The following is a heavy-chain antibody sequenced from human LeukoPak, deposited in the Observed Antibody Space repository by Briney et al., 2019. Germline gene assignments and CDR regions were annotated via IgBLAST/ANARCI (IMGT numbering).Heavy chain of an antibody. J-gene: IGHJ5*02. CDR1: GGSISSYY. V-gene: IGHV4-59*08. D-gene: IGHD2-8*02. Sequence: PSETLSLTCTVSGGSISSYYWNWIRQPPGKGLEWIGYIYSSGSTNYNPSLKSRVTISVDKSKNQFSLKLSSVTAADTAVYCCARHTGLNWFDPWGQGTLVTVSS. CDR3: ARHTGLNWFDP. CDR2: IYSSGST.